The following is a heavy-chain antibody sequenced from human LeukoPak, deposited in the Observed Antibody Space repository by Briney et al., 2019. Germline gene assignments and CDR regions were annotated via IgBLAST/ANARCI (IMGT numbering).Heavy chain of an antibody. Sequence: GGSLRLSCAASGFTFSTDVMTWVRQAPGKGPEWVSGIIGSGGSTYYADSVKGRFTISRDNSKNTLYLQMNSLRAEDTAVYYCARDRRYWGQGTLVTVSS. CDR1: GFTFSTDV. J-gene: IGHJ4*02. V-gene: IGHV3-23*01. CDR2: IIGSGGST. CDR3: ARDRRY.